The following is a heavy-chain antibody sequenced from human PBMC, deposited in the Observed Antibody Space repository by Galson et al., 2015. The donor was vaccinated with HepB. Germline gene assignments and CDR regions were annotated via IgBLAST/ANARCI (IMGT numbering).Heavy chain of an antibody. CDR3: TTDIGYYGVN. CDR2: IKSKTDGGTT. V-gene: IGHV3-15*01. D-gene: IGHD3-22*01. Sequence: SLRLSCAASGFTFSSYAMSWVRQAPGKGLEWVGRIKSKTDGGTTDYAAPVKGRFTISRDDSKNTLYLQMNSLKTEDTAVYYCTTDIGYYGVNWGQGTMVTVSS. CDR1: GFTFSSYA. J-gene: IGHJ3*01.